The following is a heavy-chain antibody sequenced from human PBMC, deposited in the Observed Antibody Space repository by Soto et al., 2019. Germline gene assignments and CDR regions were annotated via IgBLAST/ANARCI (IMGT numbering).Heavy chain of an antibody. V-gene: IGHV3-64*01. CDR2: ISSNGGST. D-gene: IGHD3-10*01. J-gene: IGHJ6*03. CDR3: ARVGGWGSYYCYYMDV. Sequence: GGSLRLSCAASGFTFSSYAMHWVRQAPGKGLEYVSAISSNGGSTYYANSVKGRFTISRDNSKNTLYLQMGSLRAEDMAVYYCARVGGWGSYYCYYMDVWGKGTTVTAS. CDR1: GFTFSSYA.